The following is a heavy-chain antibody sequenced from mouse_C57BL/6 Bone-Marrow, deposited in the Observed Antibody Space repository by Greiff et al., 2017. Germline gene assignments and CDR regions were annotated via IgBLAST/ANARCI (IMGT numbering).Heavy chain of an antibody. CDR1: GYSITSGYY. V-gene: IGHV3-6*01. CDR2: ISYDGSN. CDR3: ARGYSNYVGFAY. J-gene: IGHJ3*01. Sequence: VQLKESGPGLVKPSQSLSLTCSVTGYSITSGYYWNWIRQFPGNKLEWMGYISYDGSNNYNPSLKNRISITRDTSKNQFFLKLNSVTTEDTATYYCARGYSNYVGFAYWGQGTLVTVSA. D-gene: IGHD2-5*01.